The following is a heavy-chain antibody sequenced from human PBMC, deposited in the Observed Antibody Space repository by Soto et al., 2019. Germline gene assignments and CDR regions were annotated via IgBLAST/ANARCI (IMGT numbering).Heavy chain of an antibody. Sequence: PGGSLRLSCAASGFTFSSYGMHWVRQAPGKGLEWVAVISYDGSNKYYADSVKGRFTISRDNSKNTLYLQMNSLTAGDTAVYYCAKATATGGGAFDICGQGKMVTVS. J-gene: IGHJ3*02. D-gene: IGHD2-8*02. CDR2: ISYDGSNK. CDR1: GFTFSSYG. CDR3: AKATATGGGAFDI. V-gene: IGHV3-30*18.